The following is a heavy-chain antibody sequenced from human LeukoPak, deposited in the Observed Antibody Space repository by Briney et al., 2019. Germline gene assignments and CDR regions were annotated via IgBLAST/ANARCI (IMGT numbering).Heavy chain of an antibody. Sequence: SETLSLTCTVSGGSISSHYWSWIRQPPGKGLEWIGYIYYSGSTNCNPSLKSRVTISVDTSKNQFSLKLSSVTAADTAVYYCAKGGVGGYDLTHFDYWGQGTLVTVSS. CDR2: IYYSGST. D-gene: IGHD5-12*01. V-gene: IGHV4-59*11. CDR1: GGSISSHY. CDR3: AKGGVGGYDLTHFDY. J-gene: IGHJ4*02.